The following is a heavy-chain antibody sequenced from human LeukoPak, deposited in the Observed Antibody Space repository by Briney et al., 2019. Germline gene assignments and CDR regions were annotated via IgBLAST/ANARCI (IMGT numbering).Heavy chain of an antibody. D-gene: IGHD3-22*01. CDR2: IYYSGST. V-gene: IGHV4-31*03. CDR3: AREAYYYDSSGPFDY. Sequence: PSQTLSLTCTVSGGSISSGGYYWSWIRQHPGKGLEWIGYIYYSGSTYYNPSLKSRVTISVDTSKNQFSLKLSSVTAADTAVYYCAREAYYYDSSGPFDYWGQGTLVTVSS. J-gene: IGHJ4*02. CDR1: GGSISSGGYY.